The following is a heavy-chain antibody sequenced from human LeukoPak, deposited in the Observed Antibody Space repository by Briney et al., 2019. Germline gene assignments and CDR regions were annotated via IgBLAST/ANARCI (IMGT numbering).Heavy chain of an antibody. CDR2: INPSSGGT. D-gene: IGHD3-22*01. Sequence: ASVKVSCKASGYTFTGYYMHWVRQAPGQGLEWMGRINPSSGGTNYAQKFQGRVTMTRDTSISTAYMELSSLRSEDTAVYYCARGYYDSSGYYSWGQGTLVTVSS. J-gene: IGHJ4*02. CDR1: GYTFTGYY. V-gene: IGHV1-2*06. CDR3: ARGYYDSSGYYS.